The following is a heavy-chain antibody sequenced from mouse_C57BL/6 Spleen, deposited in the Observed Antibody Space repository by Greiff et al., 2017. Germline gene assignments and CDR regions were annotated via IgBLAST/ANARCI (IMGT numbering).Heavy chain of an antibody. J-gene: IGHJ1*03. V-gene: IGHV2-2*01. CDR3: ARGDYYGWYFDV. CDR2: IWSGGST. CDR1: GFSFTSYG. Sequence: QVQLQQSGPGLVQPSQSLYITCTVSGFSFTSYGVHWVRQSPGTGLEWLGVIWSGGSTDYNAAFISRLSISKDNSKSQVFFKTNSLQADDTAIDYCARGDYYGWYFDVWGTGTTVTVSA. D-gene: IGHD1-1*01.